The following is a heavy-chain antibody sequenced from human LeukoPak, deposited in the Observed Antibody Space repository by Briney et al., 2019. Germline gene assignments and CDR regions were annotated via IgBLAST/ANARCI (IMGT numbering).Heavy chain of an antibody. V-gene: IGHV4-59*12. D-gene: IGHD2-2*01. CDR1: GGSITSYY. Sequence: SGTLSLTCPVSGGSITSYYWAWLRQPPGKGLEWIGYLYYSGYSNYNPSLKSRVSMSVDTSKNQFSLKLTSVTAADTAVYYCAKDLVPAAKDVWGKGTTVTVSS. J-gene: IGHJ6*04. CDR2: LYYSGYS. CDR3: AKDLVPAAKDV.